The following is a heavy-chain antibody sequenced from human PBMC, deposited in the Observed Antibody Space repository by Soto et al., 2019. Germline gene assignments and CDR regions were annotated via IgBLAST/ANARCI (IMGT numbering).Heavy chain of an antibody. CDR1: GFSLSTSGVG. Sequence: QITLKESGPTLVKPTQTLTLTCTFSGFSLSTSGVGVGWIRQPPGKALEWLALIYWDDDKRYSPSLKSRLTITKDTSKHPVVLTMTNMDPVDTATHYCEHSHDSSGYYYYYYGMDVWGQGTTVTVSS. V-gene: IGHV2-5*02. D-gene: IGHD3-22*01. CDR2: IYWDDDK. CDR3: EHSHDSSGYYYYYYGMDV. J-gene: IGHJ6*02.